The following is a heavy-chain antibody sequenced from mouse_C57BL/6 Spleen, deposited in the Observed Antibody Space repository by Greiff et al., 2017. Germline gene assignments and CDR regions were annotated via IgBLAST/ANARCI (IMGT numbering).Heavy chain of an antibody. CDR2: IDPSDSYT. CDR1: GYTFTSYW. D-gene: IGHD2-4*01. Sequence: VQLQQPGAELVKPGASVKLSCKASGYTFTSYWMQWVKQMPGQGLEWIGEIDPSDSYTNYNQKFKDKGTLTVNTASSTAYMQLISRTSEDSAVYYCARGDYDVAMDNWGQGTSVTVSS. J-gene: IGHJ4*01. CDR3: ARGDYDVAMDN. V-gene: IGHV1-50*01.